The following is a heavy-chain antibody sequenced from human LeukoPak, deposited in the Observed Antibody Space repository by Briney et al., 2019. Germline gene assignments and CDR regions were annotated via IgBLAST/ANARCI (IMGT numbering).Heavy chain of an antibody. J-gene: IGHJ4*02. CDR3: ASHSSGFGDY. V-gene: IGHV3-30*02. CDR1: GFTFSNYG. CDR2: IRYDGSYK. D-gene: IGHD6-19*01. Sequence: PGGSLRLSCAASGFTFSNYGMHWVRQAPGKGLEWVAFIRYDGSYKYYADSVKGRFTISRDNSKNTLYLQMNSLRAEDTAVYYCASHSSGFGDYWGQGTLVTVSS.